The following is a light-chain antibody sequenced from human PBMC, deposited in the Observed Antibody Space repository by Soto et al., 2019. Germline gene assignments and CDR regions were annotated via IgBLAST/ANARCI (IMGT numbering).Light chain of an antibody. Sequence: ELVLTQSPVTLSLSTGERATLACRASQSVSSSYLAWYQQKPGQAPRLLIYAASSRATGIPDRFSGSGSGTDFTLTISRLEPEDFAVYYCQQYDSSPLTFGPGTKVDIK. CDR2: AAS. CDR3: QQYDSSPLT. CDR1: QSVSSSY. J-gene: IGKJ3*01. V-gene: IGKV3-20*01.